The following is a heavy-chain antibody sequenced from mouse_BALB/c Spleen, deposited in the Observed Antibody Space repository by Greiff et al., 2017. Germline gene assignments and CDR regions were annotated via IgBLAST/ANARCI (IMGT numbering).Heavy chain of an antibody. V-gene: IGHV1-7*01. CDR1: GYTFTSYW. Sequence: QVQLKESGAELAKPGASVKMSCKASGYTFTSYWMHWVKQRPGQGLEWIGYINPSTGYTEYNQKFKDKATLTADKSSSTAYMQLSSLTSEDSAVYYCAIGVPHYWYFDVWGAGTTVTVAS. CDR2: INPSTGYT. D-gene: IGHD2-14*01. J-gene: IGHJ1*01. CDR3: AIGVPHYWYFDV.